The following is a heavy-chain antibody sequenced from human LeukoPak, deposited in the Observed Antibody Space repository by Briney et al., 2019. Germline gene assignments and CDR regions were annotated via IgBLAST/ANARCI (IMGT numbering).Heavy chain of an antibody. CDR2: IKSKTDGGTT. CDR3: TTAGIEIGYYYGMDV. CDR1: GFTFSNAW. Sequence: KTGGSLRLSCAASGFTFSNAWMSWVRQAPGKGLEWVGRIKSKTDGGTTDYAAPVKGRFTISRDGSKNTLYLQMNSLKPEDTAVYYCTTAGIEIGYYYGMDVWGQGTTVTVSS. J-gene: IGHJ6*02. D-gene: IGHD3-3*01. V-gene: IGHV3-15*01.